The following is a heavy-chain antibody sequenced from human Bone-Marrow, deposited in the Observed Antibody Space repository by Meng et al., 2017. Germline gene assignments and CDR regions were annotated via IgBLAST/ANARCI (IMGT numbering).Heavy chain of an antibody. CDR2: ISSSSSYI. Sequence: GGSLRLSCAASGFTVSSNYMSWVRQAPGKGLEWVSSISSSSSYIYYADSVKGRFTISRDNAKNSLYLQMNSLRAEDTAVYYCASSSYGPIPDDYWGQGTLVTVSS. J-gene: IGHJ4*02. CDR1: GFTVSSNY. D-gene: IGHD5-18*01. V-gene: IGHV3-21*01. CDR3: ASSSYGPIPDDY.